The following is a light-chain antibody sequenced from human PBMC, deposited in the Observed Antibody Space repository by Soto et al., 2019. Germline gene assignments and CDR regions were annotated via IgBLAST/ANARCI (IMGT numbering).Light chain of an antibody. CDR1: QSVSSSS. V-gene: IGKV3-20*01. Sequence: EIVLTQAPGTLSLSPGERATLSCRASQSVSSSSLAWYQQKRGQAPRLLIHDASSRATGIPDRFSGSGSGTDFTLTISRLEPEDFAVYYCQQYGGSPRTFGQGTKVDI. CDR3: QQYGGSPRT. J-gene: IGKJ1*01. CDR2: DAS.